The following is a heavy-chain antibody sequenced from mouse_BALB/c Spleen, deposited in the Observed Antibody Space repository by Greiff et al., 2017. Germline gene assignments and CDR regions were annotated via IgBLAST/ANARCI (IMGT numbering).Heavy chain of an antibody. V-gene: IGHV3-1*02. Sequence: EVKLVESGPDLVKPSQSLSLTCTVTGYSITSGYSWLWIRQFPGNKLEWMGYIHYSGSTNYNPSLKSRISITRDTSKNQFFLQLNSVTTEDTATYYCARDYGSSYEAWFAYWGQGTLVTVSA. CDR1: GYSITSGYS. J-gene: IGHJ3*01. CDR3: ARDYGSSYEAWFAY. CDR2: IHYSGST. D-gene: IGHD1-1*01.